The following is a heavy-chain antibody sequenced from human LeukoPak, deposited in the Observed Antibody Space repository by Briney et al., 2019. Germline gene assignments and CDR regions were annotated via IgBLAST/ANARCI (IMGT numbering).Heavy chain of an antibody. CDR2: ISDSGGST. CDR3: AKDRELGYCSSISCYSDY. CDR1: GFTFSSYA. D-gene: IGHD2-2*01. J-gene: IGHJ4*02. V-gene: IGHV3-23*01. Sequence: GGSLRLSCAASGFTFSSYAMGWVRQAPGKGLEWVSAISDSGGSTYYADSVKGRFTISRDNSKNTLYLQMNTLRAEDTAVYYCAKDRELGYCSSISCYSDYWGQGTLVTVSS.